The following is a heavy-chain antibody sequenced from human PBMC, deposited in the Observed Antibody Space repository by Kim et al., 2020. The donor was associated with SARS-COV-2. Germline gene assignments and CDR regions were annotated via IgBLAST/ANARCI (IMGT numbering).Heavy chain of an antibody. D-gene: IGHD3-22*01. Sequence: ASVKVSCKASGYTFTSYAMNWVRQAPGQGLEWMGWINTNTGNPTYAQGFTGRFVFSLDTSVSTAYLQISSLKAEDTAVYYCARAGGYYYDSSGDLVDYWGQGTLVTVSS. CDR1: GYTFTSYA. CDR2: INTNTGNP. J-gene: IGHJ4*02. V-gene: IGHV7-4-1*02. CDR3: ARAGGYYYDSSGDLVDY.